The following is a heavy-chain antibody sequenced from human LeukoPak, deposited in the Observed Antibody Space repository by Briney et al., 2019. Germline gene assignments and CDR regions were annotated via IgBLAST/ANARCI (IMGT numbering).Heavy chain of an antibody. CDR3: ARGDYGDFRVFYTLFDY. V-gene: IGHV5-51*01. D-gene: IGHD4-17*01. CDR1: GYTFTSYW. Sequence: GESLKISCKGSGYTFTSYWIGWVRQMPGKGVEWMGIMYPGDSDTRYSPSFLGQVTISADKSISTAYLQWSSLKASDTAMYYCARGDYGDFRVFYTLFDYWGRGTLVTVSS. CDR2: MYPGDSDT. J-gene: IGHJ4*02.